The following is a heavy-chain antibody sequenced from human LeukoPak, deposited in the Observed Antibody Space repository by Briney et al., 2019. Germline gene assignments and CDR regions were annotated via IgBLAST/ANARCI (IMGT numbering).Heavy chain of an antibody. J-gene: IGHJ4*02. Sequence: GGSLRLSCAASGXTFSSYSMNWVRQAPGKGLEWVSFISSTGNTKYYADSVRGRFTISRDNAKNSLYLQMNSLRDEDTAVYYCARRPEASSSWYRYYFDYWGQGTLVTVSS. V-gene: IGHV3-48*02. CDR2: ISSTGNTK. CDR1: GXTFSSYS. CDR3: ARRPEASSSWYRYYFDY. D-gene: IGHD6-13*01.